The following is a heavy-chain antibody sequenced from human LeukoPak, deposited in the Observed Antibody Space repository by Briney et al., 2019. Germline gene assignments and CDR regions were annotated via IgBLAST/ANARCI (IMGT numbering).Heavy chain of an antibody. V-gene: IGHV4-38-2*02. J-gene: IGHJ4*02. D-gene: IGHD3-16*02. CDR2: IYHSGST. CDR1: GYSISSGYY. CDR3: ARQIMITFGGVIVSYFDY. Sequence: SETLSLTCTVSGYSISSGYYWGWIRQPPGKGLEWIGNIYHSGSTNYNPSLKSRVTISVDTSKNQFSLKLSSVTAADTAVYYCARQIMITFGGVIVSYFDYWGQGTLVTVSS.